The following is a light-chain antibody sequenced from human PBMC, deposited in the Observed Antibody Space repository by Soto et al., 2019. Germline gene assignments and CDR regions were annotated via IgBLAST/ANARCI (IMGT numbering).Light chain of an antibody. CDR1: QSVSSY. J-gene: IGKJ1*01. V-gene: IGKV3-11*01. CDR3: QQRSNWPPT. Sequence: EIVLTQSPATLSLSPGERATLSCRASQSVSSYLAWYQQKPGQAPRLLIYDASNRATGIPARFSGSGSGTDFNLTISSLEAEDFAVYYCQQRSNWPPTFGQGTKVEIK. CDR2: DAS.